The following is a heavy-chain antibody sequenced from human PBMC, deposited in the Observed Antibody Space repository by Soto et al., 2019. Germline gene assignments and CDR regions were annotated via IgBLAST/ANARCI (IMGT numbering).Heavy chain of an antibody. CDR3: ARDTYGDPGAFDY. J-gene: IGHJ4*02. CDR1: GGTFSSYA. CDR2: IIPIFGTA. D-gene: IGHD4-17*01. V-gene: IGHV1-69*13. Sequence: GASVKVSCKASGGTFSSYAISWVRQAPGQGLEWMGGIIPIFGTANYAQKFQGRVTITADESTSTAYMELSSLRSEDTAVYYCARDTYGDPGAFDYWGQGTLVTVSS.